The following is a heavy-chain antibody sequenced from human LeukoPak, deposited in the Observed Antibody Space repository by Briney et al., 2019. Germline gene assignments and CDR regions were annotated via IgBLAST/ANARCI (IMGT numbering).Heavy chain of an antibody. CDR1: GFTFSSYG. CDR2: IRYDGSNK. CDR3: AKPAKTGDQHFDY. Sequence: GALRLSCAASGFTFSSYGMHWVRQAPGKGLEWVAFIRYDGSNKYYADSVKGRFTIFRDNSKNTLYLQMNSLRAEDTAVYYCAKPAKTGDQHFDYWGQGTLVTVSS. J-gene: IGHJ4*02. D-gene: IGHD7-27*01. V-gene: IGHV3-30*02.